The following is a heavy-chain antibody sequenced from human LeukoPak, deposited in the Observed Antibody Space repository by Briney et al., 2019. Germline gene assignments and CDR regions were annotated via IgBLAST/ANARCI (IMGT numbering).Heavy chain of an antibody. CDR3: AREVFGVVIIRAFDI. CDR1: GFTFSSCA. CDR2: ISGSGGST. Sequence: HSGGSLRLSCAASGFTFSSCAMTWVRQAPGKGLEWVSTISGSGGSTYYADSVRGRFTISRDNSKNTLYLQMNSLRAEDTAVYYCAREVFGVVIIRAFDIWGQGTMVTVSS. D-gene: IGHD3-3*01. J-gene: IGHJ3*02. V-gene: IGHV3-23*01.